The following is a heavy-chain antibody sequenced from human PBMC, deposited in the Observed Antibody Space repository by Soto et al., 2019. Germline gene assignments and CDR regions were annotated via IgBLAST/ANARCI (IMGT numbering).Heavy chain of an antibody. CDR1: GFTFSSYG. Sequence: SGGSLRLSCAASGFTFSSYGMHWVRQAPGKGLEWVAVISYDGSNKYYAGSLKGRFTISRDNSKNTLYLQMNSLRAEDTAVYYCAKDREWELLVYFDYWGQGTLVTVSS. CDR3: AKDREWELLVYFDY. J-gene: IGHJ4*02. V-gene: IGHV3-30*18. D-gene: IGHD1-26*01. CDR2: ISYDGSNK.